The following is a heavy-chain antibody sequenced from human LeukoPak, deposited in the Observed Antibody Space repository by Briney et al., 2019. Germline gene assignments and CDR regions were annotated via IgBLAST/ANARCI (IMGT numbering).Heavy chain of an antibody. J-gene: IGHJ4*02. D-gene: IGHD3-10*01. CDR3: AKDLGHYFYYFDF. Sequence: GGSLRLSCTASGFIFGDYGMSWFRQAPGKGLEWVAVISYDGSNKYYADSVKGRFTISRDNSKNTLYLQMNSLRAEDTAVYYCAKDLGHYFYYFDFWGQGTLVTVSS. CDR1: GFIFGDYG. CDR2: ISYDGSNK. V-gene: IGHV3-30*18.